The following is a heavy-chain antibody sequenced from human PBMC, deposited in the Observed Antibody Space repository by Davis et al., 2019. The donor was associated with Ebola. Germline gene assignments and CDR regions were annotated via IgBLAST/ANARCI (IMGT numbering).Heavy chain of an antibody. CDR3: ARDFKGGYGSGSYYTTRYGMDV. D-gene: IGHD3-10*01. CDR1: GFTFSSYE. V-gene: IGHV3-48*03. CDR2: ISSSGSTI. Sequence: GGSLRLSCAASGFTFSSYEMNWVRQAPGKGLEWVSYISSSGSTIYYADSVKGRFTISRDNAKNSLYLQMNSLRAEDTAVYYCARDFKGGYGSGSYYTTRYGMDVWGQGTTVTVSS. J-gene: IGHJ6*02.